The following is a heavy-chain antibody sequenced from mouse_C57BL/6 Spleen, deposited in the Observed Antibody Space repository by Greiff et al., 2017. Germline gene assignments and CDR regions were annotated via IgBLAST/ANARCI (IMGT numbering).Heavy chain of an antibody. Sequence: EVHLVESGGGLVKPGGSLKLSCAASGFTFSDYGMHWVRQAPEKGLEWVAYISSGSSTIYYADPVKGRFTISRDNAKNTLILQMNSLRSEDTAMYDCSRFGNPNCDFDVWGTGTTVTVSS. D-gene: IGHD2-1*01. V-gene: IGHV5-17*01. CDR1: GFTFSDYG. J-gene: IGHJ1*03. CDR2: ISSGSSTI. CDR3: SRFGNPNCDFDV.